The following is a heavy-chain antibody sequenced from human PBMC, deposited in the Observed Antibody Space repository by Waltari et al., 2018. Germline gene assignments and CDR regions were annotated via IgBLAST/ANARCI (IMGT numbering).Heavy chain of an antibody. CDR2: ITEDGSEK. CDR1: GFPFSRNW. D-gene: IGHD5-12*01. Sequence: EVQLVESGGGLVQPGGSLRLTCEVSGFPFSRNWMSWVSQAPGKGREWVAKITEDGSEKYYADSVKGRFTISRDNAKSSLLLQVNSLRGEDTGVYYCVRDREYSLDYWGQGTLVTVSS. V-gene: IGHV3-7*01. CDR3: VRDREYSLDY. J-gene: IGHJ4*02.